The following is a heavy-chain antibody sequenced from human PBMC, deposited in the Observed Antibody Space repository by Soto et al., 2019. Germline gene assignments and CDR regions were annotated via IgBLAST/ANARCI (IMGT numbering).Heavy chain of an antibody. D-gene: IGHD1-7*01. J-gene: IGHJ6*02. CDR3: ARFRNWNYGNYYYYYGMDV. CDR1: GGTFSSYA. V-gene: IGHV1-69*13. Sequence: ASVKVSCKASGGTFSSYAISWVRQAPGQGLEWMGGIIPIFGTANYAQNFQGRFTITADESTSTAYMELSSLSSEDTAVYYFARFRNWNYGNYYYYYGMDVWGQGTTVTVSS. CDR2: IIPIFGTA.